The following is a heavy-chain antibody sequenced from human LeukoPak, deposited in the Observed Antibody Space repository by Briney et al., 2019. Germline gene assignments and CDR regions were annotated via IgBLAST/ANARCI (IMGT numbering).Heavy chain of an antibody. CDR1: GFTVSGNY. D-gene: IGHD6-6*01. CDR2: IYSGGST. CDR3: AREVGPYSRSSGLYYYYMAV. Sequence: GGSLRLSCAASGFTVSGNYMSWFRQAPGKGLEWVSVIYSGGSTYYADSVKGRFTISRDNSKNTLYLQMNSLRGENTAVYYCAREVGPYSRSSGLYYYYMAVWGKRTTVTVSS. J-gene: IGHJ6*03. V-gene: IGHV3-53*01.